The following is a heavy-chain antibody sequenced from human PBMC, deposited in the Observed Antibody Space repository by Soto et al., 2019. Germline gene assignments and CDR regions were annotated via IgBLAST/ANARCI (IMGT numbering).Heavy chain of an antibody. J-gene: IGHJ6*02. CDR1: GGSISSSSYY. Sequence: SETLSLTCTVSGGSISSSSYYWGWIRQPPGKGLEWIGSIYYSGSTYYNPSLKSRVTISVDTSKNQFSLKLSSVTAADTAVYYCARVPAATYGMDVWGQGTTVT. CDR2: IYYSGST. D-gene: IGHD2-2*01. V-gene: IGHV4-39*01. CDR3: ARVPAATYGMDV.